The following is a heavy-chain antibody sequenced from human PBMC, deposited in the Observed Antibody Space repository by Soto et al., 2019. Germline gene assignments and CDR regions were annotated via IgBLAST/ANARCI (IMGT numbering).Heavy chain of an antibody. CDR3: AKDRGLAPYYYDSSGYYPFDY. CDR2: ISGSGGST. CDR1: GFTFSSYA. J-gene: IGHJ4*02. V-gene: IGHV3-23*01. D-gene: IGHD3-22*01. Sequence: EVQLLESGGGLVQPGGSLRLSCAASGFTFSSYAMSWVRQAPGKGLEWVSAISGSGGSTYYADSVKGRFTISRDNSKNTLYLQMNSLRAEDTAVYYCAKDRGLAPYYYDSSGYYPFDYWGQGTLVTVSS.